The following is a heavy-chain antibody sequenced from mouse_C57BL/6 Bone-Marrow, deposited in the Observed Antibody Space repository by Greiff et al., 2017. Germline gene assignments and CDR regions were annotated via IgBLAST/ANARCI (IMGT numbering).Heavy chain of an antibody. J-gene: IGHJ1*03. D-gene: IGHD1-3*01. CDR3: ARERNNKGVEWYFDV. Sequence: EVQLQQSGPELVKPGASVKMSCKASGYTFTDYNMHWVKQSHGKSLEWIGYINPNSGGTSYNQKFKGKATLTVNKSSSTAYMEIRRLTSEDSAVYFCARERNNKGVEWYFDVWGTGTTVTVAS. CDR1: GYTFTDYN. V-gene: IGHV1-22*01. CDR2: INPNSGGT.